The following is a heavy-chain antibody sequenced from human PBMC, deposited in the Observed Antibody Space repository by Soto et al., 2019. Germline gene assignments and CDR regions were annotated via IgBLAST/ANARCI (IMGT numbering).Heavy chain of an antibody. J-gene: IGHJ4*02. Sequence: GGSLRLSCAASGFTFSSYSMNWVRQAPGKGLEWVSYISSSSSTIYYADSVKGRFTISRDNAKNSLYLQMNSLRAEDTAVYYCARDMYGSGSYYVYWGQGTLVTVSS. CDR1: GFTFSSYS. CDR3: ARDMYGSGSYYVY. D-gene: IGHD3-10*01. CDR2: ISSSSSTI. V-gene: IGHV3-48*01.